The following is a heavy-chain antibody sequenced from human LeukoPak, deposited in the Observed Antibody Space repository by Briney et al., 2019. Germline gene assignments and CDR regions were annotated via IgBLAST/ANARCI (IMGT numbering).Heavy chain of an antibody. Sequence: PGGSLRLSCAASEFTFRNYGMHWVRQAPGKGLEWVAVIWYDGSKKYYEDSVKDRFTISRDNSKNTLYLQMNSLRAEDTAVYHCARDVVSRYFDLWGRGTLVTVSS. V-gene: IGHV3-33*01. J-gene: IGHJ2*01. D-gene: IGHD2-15*01. CDR2: IWYDGSKK. CDR1: EFTFRNYG. CDR3: ARDVVSRYFDL.